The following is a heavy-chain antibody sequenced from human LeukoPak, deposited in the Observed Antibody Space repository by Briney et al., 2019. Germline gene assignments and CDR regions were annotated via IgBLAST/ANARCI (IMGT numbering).Heavy chain of an antibody. CDR1: GYTFTSYG. J-gene: IGHJ4*02. V-gene: IGHV1-69*13. D-gene: IGHD3-22*01. CDR2: IIPIFGTA. CDR3: ARDYSSGYFDY. Sequence: GASVKASCKASGYTFTSYGIGWVRQAPGQGLEWMGGIIPIFGTANYAQKFQGRVTITADESTSTAYMELSSLRSEDTAVYYCARDYSSGYFDYWGQGTLVTVSS.